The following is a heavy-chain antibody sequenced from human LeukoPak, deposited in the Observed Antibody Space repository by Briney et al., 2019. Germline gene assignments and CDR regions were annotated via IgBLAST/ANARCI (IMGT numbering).Heavy chain of an antibody. V-gene: IGHV3-48*01. CDR1: GFTFSSYS. D-gene: IGHD4-17*01. Sequence: PGGSLRLSCAASGFTFSSYSMNWVRQAPGKGLEWVSYISHSSRTIYYADSVKGRFTISRDNAKNSLYLQMNSLRAEDSAVYYCARDRLHYGEYEKTFDYWGQGTLVTVSS. CDR2: ISHSSRTI. J-gene: IGHJ4*02. CDR3: ARDRLHYGEYEKTFDY.